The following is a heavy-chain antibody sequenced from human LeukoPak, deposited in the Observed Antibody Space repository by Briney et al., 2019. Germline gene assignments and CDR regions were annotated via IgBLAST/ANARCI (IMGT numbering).Heavy chain of an antibody. D-gene: IGHD1-7*01. CDR2: ISWNSGSI. CDR3: AKGENRNYEDYFDY. J-gene: IGHJ4*02. CDR1: GFTFDDYA. Sequence: PGGSLRLSCAASGFTFDDYAMYWVRQAPGKGLEWVSGISWNSGSIGYADSVRGRFTISRDNAKNTLYVQMNSLRAEDTALYYCAKGENRNYEDYFDYWGQGTMVTVSS. V-gene: IGHV3-9*01.